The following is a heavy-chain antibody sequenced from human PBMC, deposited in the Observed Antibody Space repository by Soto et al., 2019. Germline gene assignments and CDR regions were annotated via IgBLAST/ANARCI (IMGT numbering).Heavy chain of an antibody. CDR2: IYYSGST. D-gene: IGHD5-12*01. CDR1: GGSISSGGYY. Sequence: LSLTCTVSGGSISSGGYYWSWIRQHPGKGLEWIGYIYYSGSTYYNPSLKSRVTISVDTSKNQFSLKLSSVTAADTAVYYCARGKDIVPTIAGYYFDYWGQGTLVTVSS. J-gene: IGHJ4*02. CDR3: ARGKDIVPTIAGYYFDY. V-gene: IGHV4-31*03.